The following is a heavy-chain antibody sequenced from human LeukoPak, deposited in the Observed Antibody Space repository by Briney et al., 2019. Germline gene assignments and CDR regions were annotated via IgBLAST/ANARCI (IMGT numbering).Heavy chain of an antibody. CDR2: ISAYNGNT. Sequence: ASVKVSCKASGHTFTSYGISWVRQAPGQGLEWMGWISAYNGNTNYAQKLQGRVTMTTDTSTSTAYMELRSLRSDDTAVYYCARDRDWLSHDAFDIWGQGTMVTVSS. D-gene: IGHD3/OR15-3a*01. V-gene: IGHV1-18*04. J-gene: IGHJ3*02. CDR3: ARDRDWLSHDAFDI. CDR1: GHTFTSYG.